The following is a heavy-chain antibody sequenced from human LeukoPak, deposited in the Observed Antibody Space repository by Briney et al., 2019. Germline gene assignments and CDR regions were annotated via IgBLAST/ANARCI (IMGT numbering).Heavy chain of an antibody. CDR3: ARATTMMRNYFDY. Sequence: GASVKVSCKASGYTFTSYYMHWVRQAPGQGLEWMGIINPSGGSTSYAQKFQGRVTISVDTSKNQFSLKLSSVTAADTAVYYCARATTMMRNYFDYWGQGTLVTVSS. J-gene: IGHJ4*02. CDR1: GYTFTSYY. D-gene: IGHD3-22*01. V-gene: IGHV1-46*01. CDR2: INPSGGST.